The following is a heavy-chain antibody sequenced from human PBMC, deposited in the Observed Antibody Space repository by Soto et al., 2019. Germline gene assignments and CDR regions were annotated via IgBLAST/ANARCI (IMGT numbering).Heavy chain of an antibody. CDR1: GGTFSSYA. CDR3: AGAPGYSYGYGYYYYGMAV. V-gene: IGHV1-69*01. Sequence: QVQLVQSGAEVKKPGSSVKVSCKASGGTFSSYAISWVRQAPGQGLEWMGGIIPIFGTANYAQKFQGRVTIPGNEPTSTAYMGLGTWRFEDRAFYSLAGAPGYSYGYGYYYYGMAVGGKGTTVTVSP. CDR2: IIPIFGTA. D-gene: IGHD5-18*01. J-gene: IGHJ6*04.